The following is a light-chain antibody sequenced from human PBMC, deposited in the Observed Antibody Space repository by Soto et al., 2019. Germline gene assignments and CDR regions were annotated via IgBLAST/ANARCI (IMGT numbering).Light chain of an antibody. CDR3: QQRSNWPPTWT. V-gene: IGKV3D-20*02. CDR1: QSVSSSY. J-gene: IGKJ1*01. Sequence: EIGLTQSLGTLSLSPGERATLSWRARQSVSSSYLAWYQQKPGQAPRLLIYHASNRATGIPARFSGRGSGKDFTLNISSLEAEDFAVYYCQQRSNWPPTWTFGQGTKVDIK. CDR2: HAS.